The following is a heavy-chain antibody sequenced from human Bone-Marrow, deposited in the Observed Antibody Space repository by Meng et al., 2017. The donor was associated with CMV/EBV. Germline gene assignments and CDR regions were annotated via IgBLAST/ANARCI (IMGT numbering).Heavy chain of an antibody. Sequence: GESLKISCVASGFTFSSYAMSWVRQAPGKGLEWVSVIYSGGSSTYYADSVKGRFTISRDNSKNTLYLQMNSLRAEDTAVYYCAKVASYAHAFDIWGQGKMVTVSS. V-gene: IGHV3-23*03. D-gene: IGHD2/OR15-2a*01. CDR1: GFTFSSYA. CDR2: IYSGGSST. J-gene: IGHJ3*02. CDR3: AKVASYAHAFDI.